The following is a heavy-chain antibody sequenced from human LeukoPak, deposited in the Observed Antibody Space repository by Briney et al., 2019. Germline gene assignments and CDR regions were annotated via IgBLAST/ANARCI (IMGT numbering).Heavy chain of an antibody. J-gene: IGHJ6*03. CDR1: GYTFTSYG. CDR2: ISAYNGNT. D-gene: IGHD4-17*01. V-gene: IGHV1-18*01. CDR3: ARDREYGDYEAYYYYYYMDV. Sequence: ASVKVPCKASGYTFTSYGISWVRQAPGQGLEWMGWISAYNGNTNYAQKLQGRVTMTTDTSTSTAYMELRSLRSDDTAVYYCARDREYGDYEAYYYYYYMDVWGKGTTVTVSS.